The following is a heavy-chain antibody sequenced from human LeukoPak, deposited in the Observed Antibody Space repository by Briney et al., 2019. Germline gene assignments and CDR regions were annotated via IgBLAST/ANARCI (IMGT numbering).Heavy chain of an antibody. Sequence: GGSLRLSCAASGFIFRSYWMYWVRHAPGKGLLWVSRISSDGSIASYADSVEGRFAISRDRARNTLYLQMNSLRAEDTAVYYCAREREPYYYYGMDVWGQGTTVTVAS. D-gene: IGHD1-14*01. CDR2: ISSDGSIA. V-gene: IGHV3-74*01. J-gene: IGHJ6*02. CDR1: GFIFRSYW. CDR3: AREREPYYYYGMDV.